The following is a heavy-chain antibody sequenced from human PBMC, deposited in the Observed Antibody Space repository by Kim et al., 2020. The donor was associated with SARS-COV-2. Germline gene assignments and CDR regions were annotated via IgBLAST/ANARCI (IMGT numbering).Heavy chain of an antibody. V-gene: IGHV4-59*08. CDR3: ARHFPRNPNFFDY. Sequence: EYNPTLKRRVSILADTSKNQYSLNLSSVTAADPAVYYCARHFPRNPNFFDYWGQGTLVTVSS. D-gene: IGHD1-1*01. J-gene: IGHJ4*02.